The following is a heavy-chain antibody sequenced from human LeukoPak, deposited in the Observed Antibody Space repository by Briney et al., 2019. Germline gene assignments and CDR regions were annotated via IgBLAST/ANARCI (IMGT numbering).Heavy chain of an antibody. CDR2: ISRSGSTI. CDR1: GFTFSSYE. V-gene: IGHV3-48*03. CDR3: ARGVRLLWFGEPLFGHDY. Sequence: GGSLRLSCAASGFTFSSYEMNWVRQAPGKRQERVSYISRSGSTIYYADSVKGRFTISRDNAKNSLYLQMNSLRAEDTAVYYCARGVRLLWFGEPLFGHDYWGQGTLVTVSS. D-gene: IGHD3-10*01. J-gene: IGHJ4*02.